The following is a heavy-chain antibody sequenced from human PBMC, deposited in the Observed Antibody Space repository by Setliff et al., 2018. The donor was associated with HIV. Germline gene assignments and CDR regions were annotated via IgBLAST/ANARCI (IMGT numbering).Heavy chain of an antibody. CDR2: ISGSGGVM. CDR1: GFSFSDYF. J-gene: IGHJ6*03. Sequence: GRSLRLSCAVSGFSFSDYFMTWIRQAPGKGLEWVSYISGSGGVMAYADSVKGRFTISRDNAKNSMYLQMNSLRVEDTATYYCARARGSVGYYGSGTMYHMDVWGKGTTVTVS. D-gene: IGHD3-10*01. CDR3: ARARGSVGYYGSGTMYHMDV. V-gene: IGHV3-11*01.